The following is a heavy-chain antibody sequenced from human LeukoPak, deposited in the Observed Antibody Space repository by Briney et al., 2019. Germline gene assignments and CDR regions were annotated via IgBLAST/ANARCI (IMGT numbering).Heavy chain of an antibody. CDR3: ARLTTVPFDY. D-gene: IGHD3-10*01. Sequence: PSETLSLTCTVSGGSIGTHYWNWIRQPAGKGLEWIGRIFTSGSTNYNPSLKSRVTISVDTSKNQFSLKLSSVTAADTAVYYCARLTTVPFDYWGQGTLVTVSS. V-gene: IGHV4-4*07. J-gene: IGHJ4*02. CDR1: GGSIGTHY. CDR2: IFTSGST.